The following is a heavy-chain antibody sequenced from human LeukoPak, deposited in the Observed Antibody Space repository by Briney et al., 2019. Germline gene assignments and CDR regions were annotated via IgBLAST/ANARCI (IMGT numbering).Heavy chain of an antibody. CDR2: IYYSGST. D-gene: IGHD6-13*01. J-gene: IGHJ4*02. Sequence: SSETLSLTCTVSGGSMNNYYWSWIRQAPGKGLEWIGCIYYSGSTNYNPSLKSRVTISVDTSKNQFSLKLSSVTAADTAVYYCARHTGYNTRIFDYWGQGTLVTVSS. V-gene: IGHV4-59*08. CDR3: ARHTGYNTRIFDY. CDR1: GGSMNNYY.